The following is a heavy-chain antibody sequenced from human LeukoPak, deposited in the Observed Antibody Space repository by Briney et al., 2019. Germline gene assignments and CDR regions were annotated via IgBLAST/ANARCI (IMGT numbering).Heavy chain of an antibody. V-gene: IGHV7-4-1*02. CDR3: ARVPRGYSSGRGGPYYFDY. CDR2: INTNTGNP. D-gene: IGHD6-19*01. Sequence: ASVKVSCKASGYTFTSYAMNWVRQAPGQGLEWMGWINTNTGNPTYAQGFTGRFVFSLDTSVSTAYLQISSLKAEDTAVYYCARVPRGYSSGRGGPYYFDYWGQGTLVTVSS. J-gene: IGHJ4*02. CDR1: GYTFTSYA.